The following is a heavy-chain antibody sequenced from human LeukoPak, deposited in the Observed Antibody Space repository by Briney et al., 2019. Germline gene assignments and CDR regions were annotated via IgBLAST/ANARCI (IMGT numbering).Heavy chain of an antibody. V-gene: IGHV3-23*01. CDR1: GFTFSSYA. J-gene: IGHJ4*02. Sequence: AGGSLRLSCAASGFTFSSYAMSWVRQAPGKGLEWVSSISGSGGSEYYADSVKGRFTVSRDNSKTTVYLQMRSLRAEDTAVYYCAKIPNYSSGYNMGPFDYWGQGTLVTVSS. CDR3: AKIPNYSSGYNMGPFDY. CDR2: ISGSGGSE. D-gene: IGHD6-19*01.